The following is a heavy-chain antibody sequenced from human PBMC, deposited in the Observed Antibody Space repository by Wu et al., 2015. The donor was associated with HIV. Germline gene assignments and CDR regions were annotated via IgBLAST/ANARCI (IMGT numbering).Heavy chain of an antibody. CDR2: INPHNGAT. Sequence: QVQLVQSGAEVKKPGASVNVSCKTSGYTFSDYYINWVRQAPGQGLEWVGWINPHNGATKYAQKFQGRVTLTRDTSLNTAYMELSSLRSDDTAVYYCAEEDYYDSSGFVYWGQGTLVTVSS. V-gene: IGHV1-2*02. J-gene: IGHJ4*02. D-gene: IGHD3-22*01. CDR1: GYTFSDYY. CDR3: AEEDYYDSSGFVY.